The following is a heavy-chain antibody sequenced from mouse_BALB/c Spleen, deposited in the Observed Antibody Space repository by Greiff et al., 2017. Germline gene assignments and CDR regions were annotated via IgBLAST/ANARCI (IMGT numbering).Heavy chain of an antibody. J-gene: IGHJ3*01. Sequence: QVQLQQSGAELMKPGASVKISCKATGYTFSSYWIEWVKQRPGHGLEWIGEILPGSGSTNYNEKFKGKATFTADTSSNTAYMQLSSLTSEDSAVYYCARDLTMITRAWFAYWGQGTPVTVSA. CDR3: ARDLTMITRAWFAY. CDR1: GYTFSSYW. V-gene: IGHV1-9*01. CDR2: ILPGSGST. D-gene: IGHD2-4*01.